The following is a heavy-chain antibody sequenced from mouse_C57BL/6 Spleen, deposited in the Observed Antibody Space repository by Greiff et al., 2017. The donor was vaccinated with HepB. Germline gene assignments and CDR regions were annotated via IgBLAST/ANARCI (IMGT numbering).Heavy chain of an antibody. D-gene: IGHD4-1*01. CDR1: GYAFSSSW. CDR3: ARDKLGRKGYYFDY. CDR2: IYPGDGDT. J-gene: IGHJ2*01. V-gene: IGHV1-82*01. Sequence: QVQLQQSGPELVKPGASVKISCKASGYAFSSSWMNWVKQRPGKGLEWIGRIYPGDGDTNYNGKFKGKATLTADKSSSTAYMQLSSLTSEDSAVYFCARDKLGRKGYYFDYWGQGTTLTVSS.